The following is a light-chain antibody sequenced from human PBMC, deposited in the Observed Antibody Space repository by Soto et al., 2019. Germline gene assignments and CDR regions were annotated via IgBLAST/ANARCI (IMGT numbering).Light chain of an antibody. J-gene: IGKJ3*01. CDR1: QSISNY. CDR3: QHYRSYPFT. Sequence: DIQMTQSPSTLSASVGDRVTITCRASQSISNYLAWYQQQSGKAPKLLIYKASTLQRGVPSRFSGSGSGTESTLTISSLQPDDFATYCRQHYRSYPFTFGPGTQVDIK. V-gene: IGKV1-5*03. CDR2: KAS.